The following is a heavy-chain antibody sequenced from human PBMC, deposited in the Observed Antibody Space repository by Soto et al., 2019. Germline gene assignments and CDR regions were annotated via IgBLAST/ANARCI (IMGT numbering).Heavy chain of an antibody. CDR3: ARGRLQTYGSGSYYLVY. J-gene: IGHJ4*02. CDR1: GGTCRSSA. V-gene: IGHV1-69*13. Sequence: SVPGAFPASGGTCRSSARSGVRQAPGQGLEWMGGIIPIFGTANYAQKFQGRVTITADESTSTAYMELSSLRSEDTAVYYCARGRLQTYGSGSYYLVYWGQGTLVTVSS. CDR2: IIPIFGTA. D-gene: IGHD3-10*01.